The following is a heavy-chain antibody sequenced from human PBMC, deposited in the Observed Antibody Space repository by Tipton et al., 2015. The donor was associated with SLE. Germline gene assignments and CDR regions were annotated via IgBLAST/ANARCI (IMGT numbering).Heavy chain of an antibody. CDR1: GFTFSSYA. CDR3: ARDLEGDGQFKVDF. V-gene: IGHV3-23*01. Sequence: SLRLSCAASGFTFSSYAMSWVRQAPGKGLEWVSTISGSGSGGNTFYADSVKGRFTISRDNSKDTLYLQVNTLRAEDTAVYYCARDLEGDGQFKVDFWGQGTLVTVSS. J-gene: IGHJ4*02. D-gene: IGHD1-1*01. CDR2: ISGSGSGGNT.